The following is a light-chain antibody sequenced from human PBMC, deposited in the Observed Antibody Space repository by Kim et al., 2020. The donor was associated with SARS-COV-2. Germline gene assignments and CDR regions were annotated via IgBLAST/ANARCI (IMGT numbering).Light chain of an antibody. CDR3: QAWDRSTYV. CDR2: QDS. J-gene: IGLJ1*01. V-gene: IGLV3-1*01. Sequence: VSPGQTASITCSGDKLGDKYACWYQQRPGQSPVLVIYQDSKRPSGIPERFSGSNSGNTATLTISGTQAMDEADYYCQAWDRSTYVFGTGTKVTVL. CDR1: KLGDKY.